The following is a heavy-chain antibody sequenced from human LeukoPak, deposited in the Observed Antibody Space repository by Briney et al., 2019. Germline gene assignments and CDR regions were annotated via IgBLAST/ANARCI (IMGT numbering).Heavy chain of an antibody. Sequence: SQTLSLTCAISGDSVSSNDAAWNWIRQSPSRGLEWLGRTYYRSKWYYDYAVSVKSRITINPDTSKNQFSLQRNFGTPDGTAVFYCGGEPRGDSGSFDSWGQGTLVTVSS. CDR3: GGEPRGDSGSFDS. V-gene: IGHV6-1*01. D-gene: IGHD2-21*02. J-gene: IGHJ4*02. CDR2: TYYRSKWYY. CDR1: GDSVSSNDAA.